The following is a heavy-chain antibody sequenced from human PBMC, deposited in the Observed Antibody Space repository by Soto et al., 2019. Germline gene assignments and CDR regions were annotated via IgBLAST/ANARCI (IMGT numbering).Heavy chain of an antibody. Sequence: PSETLALTCTVSGGFISRSSYYWGLIRQPPGKGLEWLGSIYYSGSTYYNPALKSLVTISVDTSKNQFSLKLSSVTAADTAVYYCARLLVVPHIYYFDYWGQGTLVTVSS. CDR1: GGFISRSSYY. D-gene: IGHD3-22*01. J-gene: IGHJ4*02. CDR3: ARLLVVPHIYYFDY. CDR2: IYYSGST. V-gene: IGHV4-39*01.